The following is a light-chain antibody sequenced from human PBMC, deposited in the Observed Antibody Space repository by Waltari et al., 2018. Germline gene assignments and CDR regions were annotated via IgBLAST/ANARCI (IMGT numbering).Light chain of an antibody. Sequence: IVLTQSPGTLSLSLGERATLSCRASQSVSRALAWYQQKPGQAPRLLIYGASTRATGIPDRFSGSGSGTDFSLTISRLEPDDFGVYYCQHYLRLPVTFGQGTTVEI. J-gene: IGKJ1*01. V-gene: IGKV3-20*01. CDR1: QSVSRA. CDR3: QHYLRLPVT. CDR2: GAS.